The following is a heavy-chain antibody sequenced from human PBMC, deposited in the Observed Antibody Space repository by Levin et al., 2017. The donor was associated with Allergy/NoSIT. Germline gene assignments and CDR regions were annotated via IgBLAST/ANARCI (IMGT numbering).Heavy chain of an antibody. D-gene: IGHD2-2*01. V-gene: IGHV3-11*01. CDR1: GFPFSDYY. CDR3: ARDVLPAALGYYYGMDV. CDR2: ISSSGSTI. Sequence: LSLTCAASGFPFSDYYMSWIRQAPGKGLEWVSYISSSGSTIYYADSVKGRFTISRDNAKNSLYLQMNSLRAEDTAVYYCARDVLPAALGYYYGMDVWGQGTTVTVSS. J-gene: IGHJ6*02.